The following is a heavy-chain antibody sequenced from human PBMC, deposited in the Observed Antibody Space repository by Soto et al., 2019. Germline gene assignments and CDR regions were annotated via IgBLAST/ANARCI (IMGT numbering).Heavy chain of an antibody. CDR1: GYTFTSYG. V-gene: IGHV1-18*01. D-gene: IGHD1-26*01. J-gene: IGHJ5*02. Sequence: ASVKVSCKASGYTFTSYGISWVRQAPGQGLEWMGWISAYNGNTNYAQKLQGRVTMTRDTSTSTVYMELSSLRSEDTAVYYCASSGLNWFAPRGQGTLVTVSS. CDR3: ASSGLNWFAP. CDR2: ISAYNGNT.